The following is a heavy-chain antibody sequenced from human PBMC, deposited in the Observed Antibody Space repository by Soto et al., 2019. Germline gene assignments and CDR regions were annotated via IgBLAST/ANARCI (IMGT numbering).Heavy chain of an antibody. V-gene: IGHV3-30-3*01. CDR3: VSTHPDSSNPFGV. J-gene: IGHJ4*02. CDR2: ISYDGDNR. Sequence: HPGGSLRLSCAAAGFSFSHYAMHWVRQPPGKGLEWVALISYDGDNRYFSDSVRGRFTISRDNYKTTGHLEMNDLTLDDTATYYCVSTHPDSSNPFGVWGRGTLVTVSS. D-gene: IGHD3-22*01. CDR1: GFSFSHYA.